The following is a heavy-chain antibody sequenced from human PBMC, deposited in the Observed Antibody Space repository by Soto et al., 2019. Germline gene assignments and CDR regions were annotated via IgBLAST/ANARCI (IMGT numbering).Heavy chain of an antibody. V-gene: IGHV3-7*01. CDR3: ASLGSSWHYYFDY. Sequence: GGSLRLSCAASGFTFSSYWMSWVRQAPGKGLEWVANIKQDGSEKYYVDSVKGRFTISRDNAKNSLYLQMNSLRAEDTAVYYCASLGSSWHYYFDYWGQGTLVTVSS. CDR1: GFTFSSYW. J-gene: IGHJ4*02. D-gene: IGHD6-13*01. CDR2: IKQDGSEK.